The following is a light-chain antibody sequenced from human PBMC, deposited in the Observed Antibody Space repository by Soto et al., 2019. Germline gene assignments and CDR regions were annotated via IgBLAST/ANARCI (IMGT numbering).Light chain of an antibody. Sequence: IVLTQSPGTLSLSPGERATLSCRASQSVYSRYLAWYQQKPGQAPRILIYGASSRATGIPDRFSGAGSGTDFTLTISRLEPEDFAVYYCQQYGSAAPWTFGQGTKVEIK. CDR1: QSVYSRY. J-gene: IGKJ1*01. V-gene: IGKV3-20*01. CDR2: GAS. CDR3: QQYGSAAPWT.